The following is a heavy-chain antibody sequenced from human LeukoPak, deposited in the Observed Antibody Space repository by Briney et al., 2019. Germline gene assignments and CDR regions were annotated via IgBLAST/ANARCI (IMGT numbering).Heavy chain of an antibody. Sequence: PSETLSLTCTVSGYSISSGYYWGWIRQPPGKGLEWIGSIYHSGSTYYNPSLKSRVTISVDTSKNQFSLKLSSVTAADTAVYYCARDGFGELLGYYYGMDVWGQGTTVTVSS. V-gene: IGHV4-38-2*02. D-gene: IGHD3-10*01. CDR3: ARDGFGELLGYYYGMDV. J-gene: IGHJ6*02. CDR1: GYSISSGYY. CDR2: IYHSGST.